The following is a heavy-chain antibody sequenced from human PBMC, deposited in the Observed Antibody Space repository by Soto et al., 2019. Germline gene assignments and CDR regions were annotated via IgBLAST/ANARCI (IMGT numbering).Heavy chain of an antibody. V-gene: IGHV4-61*08. Sequence: SETLSLTCAVSGASISSGDYSWNWIRQPPGKGLEWIGYISYSGSTSYNPSLQSRVTISSDTSKNQFSLELSSVTAADTAVYYCARARQRDTGRGLDVWGQGTTVTVSS. CDR1: GASISSGDYS. CDR3: ARARQRDTGRGLDV. J-gene: IGHJ6*02. CDR2: ISYSGST. D-gene: IGHD5-18*01.